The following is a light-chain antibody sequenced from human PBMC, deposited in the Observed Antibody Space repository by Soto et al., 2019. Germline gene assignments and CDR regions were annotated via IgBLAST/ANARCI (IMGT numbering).Light chain of an antibody. CDR2: DVS. V-gene: IGLV2-14*03. Sequence: QSGLTQPASVSAAPGLSMTISCTGISSDVGGDNYVSWYQHHPGKAPKLMIYDVSNRPSGVSHRFSGSNSGNTASLTISGLQPEDEADYYCSSYTTSNTRQIVFGTGPKVTVL. CDR1: SSDVGGDNY. CDR3: SSYTTSNTRQIV. J-gene: IGLJ1*01.